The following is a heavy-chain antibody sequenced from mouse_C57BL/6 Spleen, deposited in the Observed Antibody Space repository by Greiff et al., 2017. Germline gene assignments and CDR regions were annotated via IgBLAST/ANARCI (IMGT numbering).Heavy chain of an antibody. CDR3: ARDSSGYDY. D-gene: IGHD3-2*02. J-gene: IGHJ2*01. CDR2: ISSGSSTI. Sequence: EVKLEESGGGLVKPGGSLKLSCAASGFTFSDYGMHWVRQAPEKGLEWVAYISSGSSTIYYADTVKGRFTISRDNAKNTLFLQMTSLRSEDTAMYYCARDSSGYDYWGQGTTLTVSS. CDR1: GFTFSDYG. V-gene: IGHV5-17*01.